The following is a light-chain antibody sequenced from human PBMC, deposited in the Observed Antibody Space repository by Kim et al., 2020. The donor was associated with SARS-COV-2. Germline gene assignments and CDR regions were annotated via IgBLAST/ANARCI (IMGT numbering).Light chain of an antibody. V-gene: IGKV4-1*01. J-gene: IGKJ1*01. CDR3: QQSYSVPPT. Sequence: ATINCKSSQSVLTSSNNKNYLAWYQQKPGQPPKLLIYWASSRESGVPDRFSGSGSGTDFTLTISSLQAEDVAVYYCQQSYSVPPTFGQGTKVDIK. CDR2: WAS. CDR1: QSVLTSSNNKNY.